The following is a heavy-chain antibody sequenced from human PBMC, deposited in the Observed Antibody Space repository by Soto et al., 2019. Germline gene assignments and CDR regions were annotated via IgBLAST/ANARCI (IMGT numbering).Heavy chain of an antibody. J-gene: IGHJ3*02. CDR2: IKSKTDGGTT. Sequence: GGSLSLSCAASGCPFSNARLNVVRQAPGKGLEWVGRIKSKTDGGTTDYAAPVKGRFTISRDDSKNTLYLQMNSLKTEDTAVYYCTTGITMIVVVMVDAFDIWGQGT. CDR1: GCPFSNAR. V-gene: IGHV3-15*07. CDR3: TTGITMIVVVMVDAFDI. D-gene: IGHD3-22*01.